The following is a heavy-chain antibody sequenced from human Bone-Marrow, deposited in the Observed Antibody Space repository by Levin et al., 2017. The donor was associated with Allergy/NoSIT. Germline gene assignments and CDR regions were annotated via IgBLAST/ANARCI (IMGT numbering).Heavy chain of an antibody. J-gene: IGHJ4*02. CDR2: ISYDGSNK. Sequence: GGSLRLSCAASGFTFSSYGMHWVRQAPGKGLEWVAVISYDGSNKYYADSVKGRFTISRDNSKNTLYLQMNSLRAEDTAVYYCAKVRRITMVQGEDDYWGQGTLVTVSS. D-gene: IGHD3-10*01. CDR1: GFTFSSYG. CDR3: AKVRRITMVQGEDDY. V-gene: IGHV3-30*18.